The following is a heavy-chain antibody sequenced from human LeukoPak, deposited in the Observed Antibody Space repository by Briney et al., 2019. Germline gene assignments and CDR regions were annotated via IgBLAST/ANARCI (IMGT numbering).Heavy chain of an antibody. D-gene: IGHD6-13*01. Sequence: ASVKVSCKASGYTFTGYYMHWVRQAPGQGLEWMGWINPNSGGTNYAQKFQGRVTMTRDTSISTAYMELSRLRSDDTAVYYCARVPTRGAAAGPIDYWGQGTLVTVSS. V-gene: IGHV1-2*02. J-gene: IGHJ4*02. CDR1: GYTFTGYY. CDR3: ARVPTRGAAAGPIDY. CDR2: INPNSGGT.